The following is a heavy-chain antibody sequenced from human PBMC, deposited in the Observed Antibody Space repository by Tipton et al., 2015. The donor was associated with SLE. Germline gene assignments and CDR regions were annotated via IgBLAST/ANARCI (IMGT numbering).Heavy chain of an antibody. CDR2: IYSGGSST. J-gene: IGHJ6*04. CDR3: AKDQYYYGSGRAGV. V-gene: IGHV3-23*03. CDR1: GFTFSSYA. Sequence: GSLRLSCAASGFTFSSYAMSWVRQAPGKGLEWVSVIYSGGSSTYYADSVKGRFTISRDNSKNTLYLQMNSLRAEDTAVYYCAKDQYYYGSGRAGVWGKGTTVTVSS. D-gene: IGHD3-10*01.